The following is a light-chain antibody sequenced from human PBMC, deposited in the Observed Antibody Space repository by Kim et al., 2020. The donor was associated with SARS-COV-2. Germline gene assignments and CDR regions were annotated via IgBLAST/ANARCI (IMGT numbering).Light chain of an antibody. V-gene: IGLV3-1*01. CDR1: KLGDKN. CDR2: QDT. J-gene: IGLJ2*01. Sequence: VSPGQTASISCSGEKLGDKNVCWYQQKPGQSPVVVMYQDTKRPSGIPERCSGSNSGNTATLTINGTQTMDEADYYCQAWDSRTVVFGGGTQLTVL. CDR3: QAWDSRTVV.